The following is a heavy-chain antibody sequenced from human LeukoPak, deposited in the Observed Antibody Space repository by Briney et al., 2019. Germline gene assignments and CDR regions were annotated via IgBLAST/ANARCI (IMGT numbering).Heavy chain of an antibody. J-gene: IGHJ3*02. V-gene: IGHV3-15*01. CDR1: GFTFSNAW. CDR2: IKSKTDGGTT. D-gene: IGHD1-26*01. Sequence: PGGSLRLSCAASGFTFSNAWMSWVRQAPGKGLEWVGRIKSKTDGGTTDYAAPVKGRFTISRDDSKNTLYLQMNSLKTEDTAVYYCTTDHVLIDSGSYFDAFDIWGQGTMVTVSS. CDR3: TTDHVLIDSGSYFDAFDI.